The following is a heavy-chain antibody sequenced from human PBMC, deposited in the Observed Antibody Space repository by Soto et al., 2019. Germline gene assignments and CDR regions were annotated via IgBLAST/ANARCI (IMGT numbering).Heavy chain of an antibody. CDR1: GFTFSSYS. CDR3: ARAPTVRYCSGGSCYSPYYFDY. CDR2: ISSSSSYI. V-gene: IGHV3-21*01. J-gene: IGHJ4*02. Sequence: EVQLVESGGGLVKPGGSLRLSCAASGFTFSSYSMNWVRQAPGKGLEWVSSISSSSSYIYYADSVKGRFTISRDNAKNSLYLQMNSLRAEDTAVYYCARAPTVRYCSGGSCYSPYYFDYWGQGTLVTDSS. D-gene: IGHD2-15*01.